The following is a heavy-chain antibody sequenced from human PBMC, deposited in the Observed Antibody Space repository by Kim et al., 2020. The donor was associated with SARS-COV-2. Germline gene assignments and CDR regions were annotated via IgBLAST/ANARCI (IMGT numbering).Heavy chain of an antibody. CDR1: GGSFSGYY. CDR3: ARGGAQEQWLVHDIGYFDY. J-gene: IGHJ4*02. CDR2: INHSGST. Sequence: SETLSLTCAVYGGSFSGYYWSWIRQPPGKGLEWIGEINHSGSTNYNPSLKSRVTISVDTSKNQFSLKLSSVTAADTAVYYCARGGAQEQWLVHDIGYFDYWGQGTLVTVSS. D-gene: IGHD6-19*01. V-gene: IGHV4-34*01.